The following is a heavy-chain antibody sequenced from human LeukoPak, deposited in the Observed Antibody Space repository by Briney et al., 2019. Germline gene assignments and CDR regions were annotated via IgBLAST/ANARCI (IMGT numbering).Heavy chain of an antibody. V-gene: IGHV3-33*01. CDR1: GFTFSSYG. J-gene: IGHJ4*02. CDR3: ARDTSGWLDY. Sequence: PGGSLRLSCAASGFTFSSYGMHWVRQAPGKGLEWVALIWYDGTNKYYGDSVKGRSTISRDNSKNTLYLQMNSLRAEDTAVYYCARDTSGWLDYWGQGTLVTVSS. CDR2: IWYDGTNK. D-gene: IGHD6-19*01.